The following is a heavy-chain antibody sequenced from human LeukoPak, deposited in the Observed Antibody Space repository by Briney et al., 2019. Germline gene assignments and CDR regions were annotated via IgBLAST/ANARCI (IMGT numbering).Heavy chain of an antibody. CDR3: ARDPFLTGYYRAFDI. CDR1: GFTFSSYA. CDR2: ISGSGGST. D-gene: IGHD3-9*01. J-gene: IGHJ3*02. V-gene: IGHV3-23*01. Sequence: PGGSLRLSCAASGFTFSSYAMSWVRQAPGKGLEWVSAISGSGGSTYYADSVKGRFTISRDNSKNTLYLQMNSLRAEDTAVYYCARDPFLTGYYRAFDIWGQGTMVTVSS.